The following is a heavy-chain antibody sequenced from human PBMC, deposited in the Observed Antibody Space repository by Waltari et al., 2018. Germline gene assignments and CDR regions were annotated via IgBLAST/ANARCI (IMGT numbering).Heavy chain of an antibody. CDR2: IYRGGSST. D-gene: IGHD1-26*01. CDR3: ARESGAGGY. J-gene: IGHJ4*02. Sequence: EVQLLESGGGLVQPGGSLRLSCAASGFTFSSYAMSWVRQAPGQGLEWVSVIYRGGSSTYYADSVKGRFTISRDNSKNTLYLQMNSLRAEDTAVYYCARESGAGGYWGQGTLVTVSS. CDR1: GFTFSSYA. V-gene: IGHV3-23*03.